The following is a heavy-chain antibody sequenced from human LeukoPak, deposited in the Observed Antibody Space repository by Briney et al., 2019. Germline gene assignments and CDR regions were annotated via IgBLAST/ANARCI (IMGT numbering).Heavy chain of an antibody. CDR2: ISSSGDST. CDR3: VKDGMAVAGTAPLDY. Sequence: GGSLRLSCSASGFTFSSYAMHWVRQAPGKGLEYVSAISSSGDSTYYADSVKGRFTISRDNSKNTLYLQMSSLRPEDAAVYYCVKDGMAVAGTAPLDYWGRGILVTVSS. D-gene: IGHD6-19*01. J-gene: IGHJ4*02. CDR1: GFTFSSYA. V-gene: IGHV3-64D*08.